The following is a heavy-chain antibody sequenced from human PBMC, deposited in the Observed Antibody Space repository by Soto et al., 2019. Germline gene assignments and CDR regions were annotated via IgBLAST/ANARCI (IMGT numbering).Heavy chain of an antibody. D-gene: IGHD2-21*02. CDR1: GDTFTDYY. CDR2: VNPSGGHT. V-gene: IGHV1-46*01. J-gene: IGHJ4*02. CDR3: ARGGHVVVVTAALDY. Sequence: QVQLMQSGAEVKKPGASVKVSCKASGDTFTDYYIHWVRQAPGQGLEWMGTVNPSGGHTTYAQHFVGRVTMTRDTSTSTLYMELTSLTSDDTARYYCARGGHVVVVTAALDYWGQGTLVTVSS.